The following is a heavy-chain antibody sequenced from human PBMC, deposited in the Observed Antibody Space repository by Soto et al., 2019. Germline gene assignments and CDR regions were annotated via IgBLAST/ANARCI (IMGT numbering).Heavy chain of an antibody. V-gene: IGHV4-30-4*01. Sequence: SETLSLTCTVSGGSISSGDYYWSWIRQPPGKGLEWIGYIYYSGSTYYNPSLKSRATISVDTSKNQFSLKLSSVTAADTAVYYCAKGTTVVIFFDYWGQGTLVTVSS. CDR1: GGSISSGDYY. D-gene: IGHD4-17*01. CDR3: AKGTTVVIFFDY. CDR2: IYYSGST. J-gene: IGHJ4*02.